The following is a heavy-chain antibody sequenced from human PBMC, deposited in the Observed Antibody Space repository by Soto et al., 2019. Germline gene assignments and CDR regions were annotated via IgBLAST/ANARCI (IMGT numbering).Heavy chain of an antibody. Sequence: LRLSCAASGFTFSSYGMHWVRQAPGKGLEWVAVISYDGSNKYYADSVRGRFTISRDNSKNTLYLQMNSLRAEDTAVYYCAKDRREQDYTYYFDYWGQGTLVTVSS. CDR2: ISYDGSNK. J-gene: IGHJ4*02. V-gene: IGHV3-30*18. D-gene: IGHD4-4*01. CDR1: GFTFSSYG. CDR3: AKDRREQDYTYYFDY.